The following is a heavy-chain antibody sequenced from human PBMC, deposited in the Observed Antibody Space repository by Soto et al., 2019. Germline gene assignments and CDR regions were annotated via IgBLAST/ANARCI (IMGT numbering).Heavy chain of an antibody. Sequence: EVQLLESGGGLVQPGGSLRLSCAASGFTFSSYAMSWVRQAPGKGLEWVSGISTSVSITYYADSVKGRFSISSDNSKNTLFLKMNSLRVEDTAVYYCAKVRRYTTVVHIYWGQGTLVTVSS. CDR2: ISTSVSIT. D-gene: IGHD1-20*01. CDR1: GFTFSSYA. V-gene: IGHV3-23*01. CDR3: AKVRRYTTVVHIY. J-gene: IGHJ4*02.